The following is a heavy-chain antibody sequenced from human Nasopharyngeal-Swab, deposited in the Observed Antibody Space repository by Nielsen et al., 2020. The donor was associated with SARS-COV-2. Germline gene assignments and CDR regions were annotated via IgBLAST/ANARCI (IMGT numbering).Heavy chain of an antibody. CDR1: GFTFDDYA. D-gene: IGHD2-21*01. CDR2: ISWNSGSI. V-gene: IGHV3-9*01. CDR3: AKSPGEDAFDI. J-gene: IGHJ3*02. Sequence: SLKISCAASGFTFDDYAMHWVRQAPGKGLEWVSGISWNSGSIGYADSVKGRFTISRDNAKNSLYLQMNSLRAEDTALYYCAKSPGEDAFDIWGQGTMVTVS.